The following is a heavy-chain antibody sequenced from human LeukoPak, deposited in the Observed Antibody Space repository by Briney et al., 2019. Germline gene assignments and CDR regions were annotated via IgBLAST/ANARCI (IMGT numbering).Heavy chain of an antibody. CDR2: INHSGST. J-gene: IGHJ4*02. CDR3: ARGVPPNDCGGDCYPRWLYYFDY. Sequence: PSETLSLTCAVYGGSFSGYYWSWIRQPPGKGLEWIGEINHSGSTNYNPSLKSRVTISVDTSKNQFSLKLSSVTAADTAVYYCARGVPPNDCGGDCYPRWLYYFDYWGQRTLVTVSS. D-gene: IGHD2-21*02. CDR1: GGSFSGYY. V-gene: IGHV4-34*01.